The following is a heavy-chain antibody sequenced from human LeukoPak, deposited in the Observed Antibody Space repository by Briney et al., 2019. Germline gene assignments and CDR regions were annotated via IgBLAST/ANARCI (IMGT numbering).Heavy chain of an antibody. D-gene: IGHD3-9*01. CDR3: ARLRHFDWLLSPGTARPPNWFDP. V-gene: IGHV4-61*05. Sequence: SETLSLTCTVSGGSISSGTYYWGWIRQPPGKGLEWIGYIYYSGSTNYNPSLKSRVTISVDTSKNQFSLKLSSVTAADTAVYYCARLRHFDWLLSPGTARPPNWFDPWGQGTLVTVSS. CDR1: GGSISSGTYY. CDR2: IYYSGST. J-gene: IGHJ5*02.